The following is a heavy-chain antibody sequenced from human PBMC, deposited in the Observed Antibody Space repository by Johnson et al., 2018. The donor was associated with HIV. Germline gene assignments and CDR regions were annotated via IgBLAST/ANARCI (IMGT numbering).Heavy chain of an antibody. V-gene: IGHV3-30*18. CDR3: AKDLYYDSSGAGAFDS. CDR1: GFTFRTYV. Sequence: QVQLVESGGGVVQPGRSLRLSCEVYGFTFRTYVMHWVRQAPGKGLEWVAVISYDGRQKYHAESVRGRFTISRDNSKNTLYLHMNNLRGEDTAVYYCAKDLYYDSSGAGAFDSWGQGTMVTVSS. CDR2: ISYDGRQK. D-gene: IGHD3-22*01. J-gene: IGHJ3*02.